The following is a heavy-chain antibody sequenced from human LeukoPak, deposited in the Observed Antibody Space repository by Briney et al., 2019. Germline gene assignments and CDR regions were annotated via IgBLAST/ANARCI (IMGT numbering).Heavy chain of an antibody. D-gene: IGHD3-3*01. V-gene: IGHV3-7*01. Sequence: PGGSLRLSCAASGFTFSSYWMSWVRQAPGKGLEWVANIKQDGSEKYYVDSVKGRFTISRDNAKNSLYLQMNSLRAEDTAVYYCAREGSVFWSGYLTPTDYWGQGTLVTVSS. CDR3: AREGSVFWSGYLTPTDY. CDR2: IKQDGSEK. J-gene: IGHJ4*02. CDR1: GFTFSSYW.